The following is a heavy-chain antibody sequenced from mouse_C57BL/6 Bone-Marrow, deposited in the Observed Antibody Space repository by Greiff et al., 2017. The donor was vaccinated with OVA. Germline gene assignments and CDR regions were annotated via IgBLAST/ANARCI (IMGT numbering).Heavy chain of an antibody. CDR2: INYDGSST. D-gene: IGHD3-1*01. CDR3: ARDRDPWYFDV. V-gene: IGHV5-16*01. J-gene: IGHJ1*03. Sequence: EVQVVESEGGLVQPGSSMKLSCTASGFTFSDYYMAWVRQVPEKGLEWVANINYDGSSTYYLDSLKSRFIISRDNAKNILYLQMSSLKSEDTATYYCARDRDPWYFDVWGTGTTVTVSS. CDR1: GFTFSDYY.